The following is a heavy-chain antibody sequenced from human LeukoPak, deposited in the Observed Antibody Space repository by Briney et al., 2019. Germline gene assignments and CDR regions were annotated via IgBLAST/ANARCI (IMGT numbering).Heavy chain of an antibody. J-gene: IGHJ6*02. CDR3: ARVLFSGYGGPYYYGMDV. CDR2: ISYDGSNK. Sequence: GGSLRLSCAASGFTFSSYAMHWVRQDPGKGLERVAVISYDGSNKYYADSVKGRFTISRDNSKNTLYLQMNSLRAEDTAVYYCARVLFSGYGGPYYYGMDVWGQGTTVTVSS. CDR1: GFTFSSYA. V-gene: IGHV3-30-3*01. D-gene: IGHD5-12*01.